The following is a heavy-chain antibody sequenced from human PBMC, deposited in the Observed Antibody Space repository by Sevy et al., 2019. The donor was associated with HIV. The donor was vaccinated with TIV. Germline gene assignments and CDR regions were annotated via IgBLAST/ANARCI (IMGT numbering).Heavy chain of an antibody. CDR3: ARERIGEATISPGGYDSSGY. V-gene: IGHV4-30-4*01. D-gene: IGHD3-22*01. CDR2: IYYSWST. Sequence: SETLSLTCTVSGGSISSGDYYWSWIRQPPGKGLEWIGYIYYSWSTYYNPSLKSRVTISVDTSKNQFSLKLSSVTAADTAVYYCARERIGEATISPGGYDSSGYWGQGTLVTVSS. J-gene: IGHJ4*02. CDR1: GGSISSGDYY.